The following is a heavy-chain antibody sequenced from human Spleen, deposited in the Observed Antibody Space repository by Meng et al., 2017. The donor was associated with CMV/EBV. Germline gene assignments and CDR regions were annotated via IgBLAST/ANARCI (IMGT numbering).Heavy chain of an antibody. CDR2: INHSGST. Sequence: SLTCAVYGGSFSGYYWSWIRQPPGKGLEWIGEINHSGSTNYNPSLKSRVTISVDTSKNQFSLKLSSVTAAGTAVYYCARVVPAAIDYWGQGTLVTVSS. V-gene: IGHV4-34*01. CDR1: GGSFSGYY. D-gene: IGHD2-2*01. J-gene: IGHJ4*02. CDR3: ARVVPAAIDY.